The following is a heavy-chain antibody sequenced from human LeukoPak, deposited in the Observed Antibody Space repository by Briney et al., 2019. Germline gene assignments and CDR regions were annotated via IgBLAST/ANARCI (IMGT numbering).Heavy chain of an antibody. Sequence: GGSLRLSCAASGFTFSSYSMNWVRQAPGKGLEWVSSISSSSSYIYYADSVKGRFTISRDNAKNSLYLQMNSLRAEDTAVYYCARDARSGSYGFPYYFDYWGQGTLVTVFS. J-gene: IGHJ4*02. V-gene: IGHV3-21*01. CDR3: ARDARSGSYGFPYYFDY. D-gene: IGHD1-26*01. CDR2: ISSSSSYI. CDR1: GFTFSSYS.